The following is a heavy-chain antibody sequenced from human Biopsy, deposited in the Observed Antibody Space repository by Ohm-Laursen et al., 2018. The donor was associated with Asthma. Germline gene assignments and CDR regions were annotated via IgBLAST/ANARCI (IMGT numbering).Heavy chain of an antibody. CDR1: SGSGGYMRSGNYY. V-gene: IGHV4-39*01. Sequence: TLSLTCILSSGSGGYMRSGNYYWGWIRQPPGKGLEWIGSIYYSGTTYYNPPLESRVTVSADTSKNQFSLKLTSATAADTAVYYCVRGSSSWHHGPFHYYYGLDVWGQGTTATVSS. J-gene: IGHJ6*02. D-gene: IGHD6-13*01. CDR3: VRGSSSWHHGPFHYYYGLDV. CDR2: IYYSGTT.